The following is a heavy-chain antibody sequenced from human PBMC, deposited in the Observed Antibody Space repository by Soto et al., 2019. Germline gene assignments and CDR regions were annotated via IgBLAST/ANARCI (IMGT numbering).Heavy chain of an antibody. Sequence: SETLSLTCTVSGASISSGDYYWSWIRQPPGKGLEWIGYIYYSGSTYYNPSLKSRVTISVDTSKNQFSLKLSSVTAADTAVYYCAGFSEVAATEINWFDPWGQGTLVTVSS. CDR3: AGFSEVAATEINWFDP. V-gene: IGHV4-30-4*01. CDR1: GASISSGDYY. D-gene: IGHD2-15*01. J-gene: IGHJ5*02. CDR2: IYYSGST.